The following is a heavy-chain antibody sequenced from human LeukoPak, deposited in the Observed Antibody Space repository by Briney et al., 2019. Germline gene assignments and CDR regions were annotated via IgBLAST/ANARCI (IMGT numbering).Heavy chain of an antibody. V-gene: IGHV4-39*01. CDR2: IYYSGST. CDR1: GGSISSSSYY. J-gene: IGHJ5*02. Sequence: PSETLSLTCTVSGGSISSSSYYWGWIRQPPWKGLEWIGSIYYSGSTYYNPSLKSRVTISVDTSKNQFSLKLSSVTAADTAVYYCARGCYDFWSGYPTRGGWFDPWGQGTLVTVSS. CDR3: ARGCYDFWSGYPTRGGWFDP. D-gene: IGHD3-3*01.